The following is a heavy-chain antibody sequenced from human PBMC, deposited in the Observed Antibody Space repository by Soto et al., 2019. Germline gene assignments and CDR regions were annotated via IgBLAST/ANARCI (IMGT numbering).Heavy chain of an antibody. CDR2: ISYDENNK. V-gene: IGHV3-30-3*01. J-gene: IGHJ4*02. Sequence: SLRLSCAASGFTFSSYAMHWVHQAPGKGLEWVTVISYDENNKYYADSVKGRFTISRDNSKNTLYLQMNSLRAEDTAVYYCARDSQQWLDTNNFDYWGQGTLVTVSS. D-gene: IGHD6-19*01. CDR3: ARDSQQWLDTNNFDY. CDR1: GFTFSSYA.